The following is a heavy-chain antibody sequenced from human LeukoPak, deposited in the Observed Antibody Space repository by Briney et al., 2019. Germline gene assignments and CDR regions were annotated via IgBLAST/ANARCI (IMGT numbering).Heavy chain of an antibody. CDR3: TRIFSGYILDY. D-gene: IGHD3-22*01. CDR1: GYSISSGYY. V-gene: IGHV4-38-2*02. J-gene: IGHJ4*02. Sequence: SETLSLACTVSGYSISSGYYWGWIRQPPGKGLEWIGSIYHSGSTYYNPSLKSRVTISVDTSKNQFSLKLSSVTAADTAVYYCTRIFSGYILDYWGQGTLVTVSS. CDR2: IYHSGST.